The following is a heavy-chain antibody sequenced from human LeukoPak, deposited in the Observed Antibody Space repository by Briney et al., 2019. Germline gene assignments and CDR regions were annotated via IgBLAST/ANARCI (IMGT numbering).Heavy chain of an antibody. CDR3: ARLNKSYYYGMDV. V-gene: IGHV4-59*08. Sequence: SETLSLTSTVSGGSISSYYWSWIRQPPGKGLEWIGYIYYSGSTNYNPSLKSRVTISVDTSKNQFSLKMRSVTAADTAVYYCARLNKSYYYGMDVWGQGTTVTVSS. D-gene: IGHD2/OR15-2a*01. J-gene: IGHJ6*02. CDR2: IYYSGST. CDR1: GGSISSYY.